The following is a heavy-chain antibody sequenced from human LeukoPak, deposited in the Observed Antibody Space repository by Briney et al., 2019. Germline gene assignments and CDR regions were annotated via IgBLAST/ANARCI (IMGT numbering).Heavy chain of an antibody. V-gene: IGHV3-23*01. J-gene: IGHJ3*02. D-gene: IGHD5-12*01. CDR2: ISGSGGST. CDR3: AKGGSWLSDAFDI. Sequence: GGSLRLSCAASGFTFSSYAMSWVRQAPEKGLEWASAISGSGGSTYYADSVKGRFTISRDNSKNTLYLQMNSLRAEDTAVYYCAKGGSWLSDAFDIWGQGTMVTVSS. CDR1: GFTFSSYA.